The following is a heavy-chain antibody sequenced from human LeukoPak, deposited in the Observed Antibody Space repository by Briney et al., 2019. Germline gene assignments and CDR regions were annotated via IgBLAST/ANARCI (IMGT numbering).Heavy chain of an antibody. CDR3: ARDGGYSSWVDY. V-gene: IGHV4-34*01. CDR1: GGSFSGYY. CDR2: INHSGST. J-gene: IGHJ4*02. D-gene: IGHD6-13*01. Sequence: SETLSLTCAVYGGSFSGYYWSWIRQPPGKGLEWIGEINHSGSTNYNPSLKSRVTISVDTSKNQFSLKLSSVTAEDTAVYYYARDGGYSSWVDYWGQGTLVTVSS.